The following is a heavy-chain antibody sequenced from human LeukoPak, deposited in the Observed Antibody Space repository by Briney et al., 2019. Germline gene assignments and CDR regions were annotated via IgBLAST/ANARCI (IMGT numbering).Heavy chain of an antibody. CDR1: GYSFPSYW. Sequence: GESLKISCKGSGYSFPSYWIGWVRQMPGKGLEWIGVVYPADSDSRYSPSFQGQVTISADKSISTAYLQWSSLKASDTAMYYCARPKSSWPEAFDIWGQGTMVSVSS. J-gene: IGHJ3*02. CDR2: VYPADSDS. D-gene: IGHD6-13*01. CDR3: ARPKSSWPEAFDI. V-gene: IGHV5-51*01.